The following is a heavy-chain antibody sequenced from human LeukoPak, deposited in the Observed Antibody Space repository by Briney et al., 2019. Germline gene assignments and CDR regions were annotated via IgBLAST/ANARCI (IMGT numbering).Heavy chain of an antibody. D-gene: IGHD2-2*01. CDR3: AKMGYCSSTSCYDY. V-gene: IGHV3-23*01. CDR1: GFTFSSYA. Sequence: PGGSLRLSCAASGFTFSSYAMSWVRQAPGKGLEWVSAISGSGGSTYYADSVKGRFTISRDNSKNTLYLQMNSLRAEDTAVYYCAKMGYCSSTSCYDYWGQGTLVTVSS. J-gene: IGHJ4*02. CDR2: ISGSGGST.